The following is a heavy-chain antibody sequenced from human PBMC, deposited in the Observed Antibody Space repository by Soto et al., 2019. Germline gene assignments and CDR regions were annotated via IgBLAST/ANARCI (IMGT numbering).Heavy chain of an antibody. CDR1: GYTFTSYG. J-gene: IGHJ6*03. CDR3: AKQLFDFWSGYYPAYYYYYYMDV. D-gene: IGHD3-3*01. CDR2: ISAYNGNT. Sequence: ASVKVSCKASGYTFTSYGISWVRQAPGQGLEWMGWISAYNGNTNYAQKLQGRVTMTTDTSTSTAYMELRSLRSDDTAVYYCAKQLFDFWSGYYPAYYYYYYMDVWGKGTTVTVSS. V-gene: IGHV1-18*01.